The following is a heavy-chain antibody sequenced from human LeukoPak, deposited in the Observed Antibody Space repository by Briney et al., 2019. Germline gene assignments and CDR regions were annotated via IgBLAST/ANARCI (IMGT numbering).Heavy chain of an antibody. Sequence: PGGSLRLSCAASGFTFSSYGMHWVRQAPGKGLEWVAVISYDGSNKYYADSVKGRFTISRDDSKNTLYLQMNSLRAEDTAVYYCARDYKGSGWYYNAPNPLDYWGQGTLVTVSS. D-gene: IGHD6-19*01. CDR2: ISYDGSNK. J-gene: IGHJ4*02. V-gene: IGHV3-30*03. CDR3: ARDYKGSGWYYNAPNPLDY. CDR1: GFTFSSYG.